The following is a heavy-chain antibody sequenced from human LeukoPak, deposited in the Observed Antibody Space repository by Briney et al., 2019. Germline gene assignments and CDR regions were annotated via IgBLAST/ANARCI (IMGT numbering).Heavy chain of an antibody. CDR1: GYTVSDKP. CDR2: IKSNPDGGTA. J-gene: IGHJ1*01. Sequence: PGGSLRLSCAASGYTVSDKPMTWVRQAAGKGLEGVGRIKSNPDGGTADYAAPVKGRFTISRDDSRNTLYLQMNNLEIDDTAVYFCSTAVNGSYFDWGQGTLVIVSS. D-gene: IGHD1-26*01. CDR3: STAVNGSYFD. V-gene: IGHV3-15*01.